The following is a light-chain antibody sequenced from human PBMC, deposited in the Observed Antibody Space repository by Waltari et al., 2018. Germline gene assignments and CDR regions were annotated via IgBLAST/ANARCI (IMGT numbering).Light chain of an antibody. CDR1: SSNIGSNA. J-gene: IGLJ3*02. CDR3: ATWDDSLTAWV. Sequence: QSVLAQPPSASGTPGQWVTISCSGSSSNIGSNAVNWYQLLPASAPSLLVYRDNPRPSGVPDRFSGSKSGTSAALAISGLQSGDEADYYCATWDDSLTAWVFGGGTKLTVL. V-gene: IGLV1-44*01. CDR2: RDN.